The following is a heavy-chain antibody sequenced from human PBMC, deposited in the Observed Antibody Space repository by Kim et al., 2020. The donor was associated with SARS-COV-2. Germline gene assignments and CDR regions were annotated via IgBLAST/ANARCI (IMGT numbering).Heavy chain of an antibody. CDR3: ARDLDHIVRGVVGY. D-gene: IGHD3-10*01. J-gene: IGHJ4*02. Sequence: AQKFQGRVTITADESTSTAYMELSSLRSEDTAVYYCARDLDHIVRGVVGYWGQGTLVTVSS. V-gene: IGHV1-69*01.